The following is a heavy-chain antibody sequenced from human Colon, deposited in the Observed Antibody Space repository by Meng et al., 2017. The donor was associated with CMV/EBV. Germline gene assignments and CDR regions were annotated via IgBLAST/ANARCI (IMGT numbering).Heavy chain of an antibody. Sequence: SPVYGGSFSSYYWSWIRQPPGKGLEWIGEIHHSGSTNYNPSLKSRVTISVDTSKNQFSLKLTSVTAADTAVYYCARGGGLAVTSFDYWGQGTLVTVSS. CDR3: ARGGGLAVTSFDY. V-gene: IGHV4-34*01. CDR2: IHHSGST. D-gene: IGHD4-23*01. CDR1: GGSFSSYY. J-gene: IGHJ4*02.